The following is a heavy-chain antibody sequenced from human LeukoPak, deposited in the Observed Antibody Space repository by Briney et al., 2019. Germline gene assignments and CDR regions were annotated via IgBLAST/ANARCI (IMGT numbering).Heavy chain of an antibody. Sequence: SQTLSLTCTVSGGSISSSSYYWGWIRQPPGKGLEWIGSIYYSGSTYYNPSLKSRVTISVGTSKNQFSLKLSSVTAADTAVYYCARRDITIFGVVIISGASSFDYWGQGTLVTVSS. J-gene: IGHJ4*02. CDR1: GGSISSSSYY. CDR2: IYYSGST. D-gene: IGHD3-3*01. CDR3: ARRDITIFGVVIISGASSFDY. V-gene: IGHV4-39*01.